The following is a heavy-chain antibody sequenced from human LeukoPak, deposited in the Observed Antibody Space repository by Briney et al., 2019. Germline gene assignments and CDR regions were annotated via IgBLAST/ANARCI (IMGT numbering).Heavy chain of an antibody. Sequence: SVKVSCKASGGTFSSYAISWVRQAPGQGLEWMGGIIPIFGTANYAQKFQGRVTITADKSTSTAYMELSSLRSEDTAVYYCARDLGDSSGYPLWVYWGQGTLVTVSS. CDR1: GGTFSSYA. V-gene: IGHV1-69*06. CDR2: IIPIFGTA. J-gene: IGHJ4*02. CDR3: ARDLGDSSGYPLWVY. D-gene: IGHD3-22*01.